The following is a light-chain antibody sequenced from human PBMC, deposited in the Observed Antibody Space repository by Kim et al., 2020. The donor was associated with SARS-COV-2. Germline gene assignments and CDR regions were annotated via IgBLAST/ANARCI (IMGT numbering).Light chain of an antibody. CDR1: ALPKQY. CDR3: QSADSSDTFWV. J-gene: IGLJ3*02. CDR2: EDT. Sequence: PGQTARITCSGEALPKQYAYWFQQKQGQAPVVLIYEDTERPSGIPERFSGSTSGTTVTLTISAVQAEDEDDYYCQSADSSDTFWVFGGGTKLTVL. V-gene: IGLV3-25*03.